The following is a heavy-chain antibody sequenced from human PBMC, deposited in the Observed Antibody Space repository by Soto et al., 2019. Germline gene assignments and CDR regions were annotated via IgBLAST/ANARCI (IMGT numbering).Heavy chain of an antibody. CDR3: ARDYGVRYFEF. Sequence: QAPVKGLDLISIIYSGGDTFYADSVKGRFIISRDISRNTVYLQMNSLTVEDTAVYFCARDYGVRYFEFWGPATQVTVSS. V-gene: IGHV3-66*01. J-gene: IGHJ4*02. CDR2: IYSGGDT. D-gene: IGHD3-10*01.